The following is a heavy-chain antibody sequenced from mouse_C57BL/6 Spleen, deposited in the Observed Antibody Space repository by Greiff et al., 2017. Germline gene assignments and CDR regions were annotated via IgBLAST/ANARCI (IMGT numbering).Heavy chain of an antibody. J-gene: IGHJ4*01. V-gene: IGHV5-6*01. CDR3: ARHGYAMDY. Sequence: EVQLQESGGDLVKPGGSLKLSCAASGFTFSSYGMSWVRQTPDKRLEWVATISSGGSYTYYPDSVKGRFTISRENAKNTLYLQMSSLKSEDTAMYYCARHGYAMDYWGQGTSVTVSS. CDR1: GFTFSSYG. D-gene: IGHD2-2*01. CDR2: ISSGGSYT.